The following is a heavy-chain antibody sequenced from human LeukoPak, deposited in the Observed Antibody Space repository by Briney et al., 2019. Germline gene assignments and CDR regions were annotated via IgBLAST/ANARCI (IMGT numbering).Heavy chain of an antibody. CDR1: GFTFSSYS. CDR2: IDSSSSHI. CDR3: ARGYCGGDCYGD. V-gene: IGHV3-21*01. D-gene: IGHD2-21*02. Sequence: GGSLRLSCAASGFTFSSYSMNWVRQAPGKGLEWVASIDSSSSHIYYADSVKGRFTISRDNTKSSLYLQMNSLRAEDMAVYYCARGYCGGDCYGDWGQGTLVTVSS. J-gene: IGHJ1*01.